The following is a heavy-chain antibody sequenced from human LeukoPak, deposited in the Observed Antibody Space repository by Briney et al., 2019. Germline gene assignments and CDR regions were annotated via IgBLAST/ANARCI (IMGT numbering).Heavy chain of an antibody. CDR2: IYYSGST. J-gene: IGHJ4*02. CDR3: ARGGLRDGYPFDY. CDR1: GGSISSSSYY. V-gene: IGHV4-39*07. Sequence: PSETLSLTCTVSGGSISSSSYYWGWIRQPPGKGLEWIGSIYYSGSTYYNPSLKSRVTISVDTSKNQFSLKLSSVTAADTAVYYCARGGLRDGYPFDYWGQGTLVTVSS. D-gene: IGHD5-24*01.